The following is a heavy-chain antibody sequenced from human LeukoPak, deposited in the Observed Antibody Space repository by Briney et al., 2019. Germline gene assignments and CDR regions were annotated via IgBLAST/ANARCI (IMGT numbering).Heavy chain of an antibody. D-gene: IGHD4-17*01. V-gene: IGHV4-38-2*02. CDR2: IYHSGGT. CDR1: GYSISSGYY. J-gene: IGHJ3*02. Sequence: SETLSLTCTVSGYSISSGYYWGWIRQPPGKGLEWMGTIYHSGGTYYNPSLKSRVTISVDTSKNQFSLKLSSVTAADTAVYYCAKTVTVTTSAFDIWGQGTMVTVPS. CDR3: AKTVTVTTSAFDI.